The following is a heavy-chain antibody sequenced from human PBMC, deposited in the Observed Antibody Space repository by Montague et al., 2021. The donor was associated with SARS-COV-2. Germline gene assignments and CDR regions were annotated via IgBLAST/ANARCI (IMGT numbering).Heavy chain of an antibody. J-gene: IGHJ3*01. CDR3: ARRVAIRKDAFDV. CDR1: GDSINSFY. CDR2: IYYTGRF. D-gene: IGHD2-21*01. Sequence: SETLSLTCTVSGDSINSFYWYWIWQPPGQGLEWIGYIYYTGRFNNNPSLTSRVTMSVDTSKNQFSLSLNPVTAAATAMYYCARRVAIRKDAFDVWGPGTMAIVSS. V-gene: IGHV4-59*08.